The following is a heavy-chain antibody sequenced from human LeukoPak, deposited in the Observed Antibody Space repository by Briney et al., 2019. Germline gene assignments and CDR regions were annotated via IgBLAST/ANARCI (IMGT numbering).Heavy chain of an antibody. V-gene: IGHV3-11*01. J-gene: IGHJ4*02. CDR1: GFTFSDCY. Sequence: GGSLRLSCAASGFTFSDCYMSWIRQAPGKGLEWVSYISSGGGTIYYADSVKGRFTISRDNAKNSLCLQMDSLRAEDTAVYYCAREGDWNYVFDYWGQGTQVTVSS. D-gene: IGHD1-7*01. CDR2: ISSGGGTI. CDR3: AREGDWNYVFDY.